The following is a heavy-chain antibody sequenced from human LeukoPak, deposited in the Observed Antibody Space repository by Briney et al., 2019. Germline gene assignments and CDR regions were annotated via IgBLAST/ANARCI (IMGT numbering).Heavy chain of an antibody. J-gene: IGHJ6*03. CDR2: ISSSSSYI. Sequence: GGSLRLSCAASGFSFSNYSMNWVRQAPGKGLEWVSSISSSSSYIYYADSVKGRFTISRDNAKNSLYLQMNSLRAEDTAVYYCARLPSYYYYYMDVWGKGTTVTISS. CDR1: GFSFSNYS. CDR3: ARLPSYYYYYMDV. V-gene: IGHV3-21*01.